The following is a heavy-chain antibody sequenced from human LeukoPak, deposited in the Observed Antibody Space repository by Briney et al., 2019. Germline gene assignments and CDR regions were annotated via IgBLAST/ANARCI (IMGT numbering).Heavy chain of an antibody. CDR3: ARETYGSGNFDH. CDR2: ISSSSSYI. D-gene: IGHD3-10*01. J-gene: IGHJ4*02. V-gene: IGHV3-21*01. Sequence: GRSLRLSCSASGXPFSSYSMNWVRQAPGKGLECVSSISSSSSYIYYADSVKGRFTISRDNAKNSLYLQMNSLRAEDTAVYYCARETYGSGNFDHWGQGTLVTVSS. CDR1: GXPFSSYS.